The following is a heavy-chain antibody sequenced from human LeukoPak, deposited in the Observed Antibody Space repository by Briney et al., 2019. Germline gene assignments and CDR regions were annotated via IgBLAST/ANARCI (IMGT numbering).Heavy chain of an antibody. V-gene: IGHV3-30*18. CDR2: ISYDGSNK. CDR1: GFTFSSYG. Sequence: PGRSLRLSCAASGFTFSSYGMHWVRQAPGKGLEWVAVISYDGSNKYYADSVKGRFTISRDNSKNTLYLQMNSLRAEDTAVYYCAKDLSPPGYYYGMDVWGKGTTVTVSS. J-gene: IGHJ6*04. CDR3: AKDLSPPGYYYGMDV.